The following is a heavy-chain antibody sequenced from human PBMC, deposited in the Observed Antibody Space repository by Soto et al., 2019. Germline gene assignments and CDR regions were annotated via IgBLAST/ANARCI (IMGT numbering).Heavy chain of an antibody. J-gene: IGHJ5*02. Sequence: PSETLSLTCSVSGGSIINSDYYWGWIRQPPGKGLEWMGSIFSSGSPYNTPSFQSRVAMSVDTSNNQFSLRLSSVTAADTAVYYCSRRAPEGFDPWGQGTLVTVSS. V-gene: IGHV4-39*01. CDR1: GGSIINSDYY. CDR3: SRRAPEGFDP. CDR2: IFSSGSP.